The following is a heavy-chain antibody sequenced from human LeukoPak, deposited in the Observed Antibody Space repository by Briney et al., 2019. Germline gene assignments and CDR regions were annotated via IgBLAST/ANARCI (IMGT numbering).Heavy chain of an antibody. CDR1: GGSISNYY. Sequence: SETLSLTCTVSGGSISNYYWGWIRQPAGKGLEWIGRIYTSGSTNYNPSLKSRVTMSVDTSKYQFSLKLNSVTAADTAVYYCARDRYDSVYNWFDPWGQGTLVTVSS. CDR2: IYTSGST. CDR3: ARDRYDSVYNWFDP. D-gene: IGHD3-22*01. J-gene: IGHJ5*02. V-gene: IGHV4-4*07.